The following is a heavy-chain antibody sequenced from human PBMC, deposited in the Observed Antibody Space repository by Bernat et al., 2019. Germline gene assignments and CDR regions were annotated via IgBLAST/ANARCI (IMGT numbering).Heavy chain of an antibody. CDR3: ARDRTRYFDWLLPNYCDY. J-gene: IGHJ4*02. V-gene: IGHV1-18*01. CDR1: YTFTSYG. D-gene: IGHD3-9*01. Sequence: YTFTSYGISWVRQSPGQGLEWMGWISAYNGNTNYAQKLQGRVTMTTETSTSTAYMELRSLRSDDTAVYYCARDRTRYFDWLLPNYCDYWGQG. CDR2: ISAYNGNT.